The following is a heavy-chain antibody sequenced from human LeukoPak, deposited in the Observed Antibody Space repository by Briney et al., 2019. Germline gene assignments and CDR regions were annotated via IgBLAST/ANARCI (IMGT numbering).Heavy chain of an antibody. CDR2: ISGSGDNT. CDR1: GFTFSSYA. Sequence: GGSLRLSCAASGFTFSSYAMSWVRQAPGKGLEWVSGISGSGDNTYYADSVKGRSTISRDNSKNTLYVQVNSLGTEDTAAYYCAKGSYYDSSGSFYFDYWGQGTLVTVSS. CDR3: AKGSYYDSSGSFYFDY. V-gene: IGHV3-23*01. D-gene: IGHD3-22*01. J-gene: IGHJ4*02.